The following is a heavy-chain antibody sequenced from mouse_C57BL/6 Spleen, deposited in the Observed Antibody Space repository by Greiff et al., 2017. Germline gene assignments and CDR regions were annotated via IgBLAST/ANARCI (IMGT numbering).Heavy chain of an antibody. Sequence: QVQLQQPGAELVKPGASVKLSCKASGYTFTSYWMHWVKQRPGRGLEWIGRIDPNSGGTKYNEKFKSKATLTVDKTASTAYMKLSSLTSEDSAVYYCASSAEEGSSGFAYWGQGTLVTVSA. CDR1: GYTFTSYW. CDR2: IDPNSGGT. CDR3: ASSAEEGSSGFAY. J-gene: IGHJ3*01. D-gene: IGHD1-1*01. V-gene: IGHV1-72*01.